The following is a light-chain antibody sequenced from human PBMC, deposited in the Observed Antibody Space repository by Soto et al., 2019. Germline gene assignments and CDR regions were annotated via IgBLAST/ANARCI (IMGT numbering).Light chain of an antibody. CDR3: VSYTSSTTYV. CDR2: DVA. Sequence: QSALTQPASVSDSPGQSITISCTGTSSDVGGSNFVSWYHQHPGKPPKLIIYDVANRPSGVSNRFSGYKSGSTASLIISRLQTEDEADYYCVSYTSSTTYVFGTGTKLTVL. CDR1: SSDVGGSNF. J-gene: IGLJ1*01. V-gene: IGLV2-14*03.